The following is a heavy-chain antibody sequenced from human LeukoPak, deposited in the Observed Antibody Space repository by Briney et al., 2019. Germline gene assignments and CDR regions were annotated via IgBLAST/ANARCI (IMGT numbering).Heavy chain of an antibody. Sequence: GASVKVSCKASGYTFTGYYMHWVRQAPGQGLEWMGRINPSSGGTNYAQKFQGRVTMTRDTSISTAYMELSRLRSDDTAVYYCARDPGSIFGVVPQYYYYGMDVWGQGTTVTVSS. D-gene: IGHD3-3*01. CDR2: INPSSGGT. CDR3: ARDPGSIFGVVPQYYYYGMDV. J-gene: IGHJ6*02. CDR1: GYTFTGYY. V-gene: IGHV1-2*06.